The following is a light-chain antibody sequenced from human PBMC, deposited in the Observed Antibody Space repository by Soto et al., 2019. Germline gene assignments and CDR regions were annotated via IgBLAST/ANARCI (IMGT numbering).Light chain of an antibody. CDR2: DDS. J-gene: IGLJ2*01. V-gene: IGLV3-21*02. Sequence: SSELTQPPSVSVAPGQTARNTCGGNNIGSKGVHWYQQRAGQAPLLVVYDDSDRPSGIPERFSGSNSGNTATLTISGVDAGDEADYYSQVWDTSSDHPVFGGGTKVTVL. CDR3: QVWDTSSDHPV. CDR1: NIGSKG.